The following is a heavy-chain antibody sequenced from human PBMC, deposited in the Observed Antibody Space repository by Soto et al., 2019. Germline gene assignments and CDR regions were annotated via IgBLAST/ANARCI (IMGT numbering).Heavy chain of an antibody. CDR3: ATKGSGGSYAIDY. V-gene: IGHV1-69*01. CDR2: IIPIFGTA. D-gene: IGHD2-15*01. CDR1: GGTFSSYA. J-gene: IGHJ4*02. Sequence: QVQLVQSGAEVKKPRSSVKVSCKASGGTFSSYAISWVRQAPGQGLEWMGGIIPIFGTANYAQKFEGRVTITADESTSTAYMELSSLRSEDTAVYYCATKGSGGSYAIDYWGQGTLVTVSS.